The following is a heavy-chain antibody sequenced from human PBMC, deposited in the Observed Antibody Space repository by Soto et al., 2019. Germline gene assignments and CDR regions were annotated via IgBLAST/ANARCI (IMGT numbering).Heavy chain of an antibody. J-gene: IGHJ5*02. CDR2: ISSSSSYI. CDR3: ARATVIRQWLVQGFDP. CDR1: GFTFSSYS. D-gene: IGHD6-19*01. V-gene: IGHV3-21*01. Sequence: GGSLRLSCAASGFTFSSYSMNWVRQAPGKGLEWVSSISSSSSYIYYADSVKGRFTISRDNAKNSLYLQMNSLRAEDTAVYYCARATVIRQWLVQGFDPWGQGTLVTVYS.